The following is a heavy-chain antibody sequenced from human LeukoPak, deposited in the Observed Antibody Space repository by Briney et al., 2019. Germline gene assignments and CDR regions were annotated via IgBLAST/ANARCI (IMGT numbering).Heavy chain of an antibody. CDR1: GYIFTNYG. V-gene: IGHV1-18*01. CDR3: ARGVVRGAIDY. J-gene: IGHJ4*02. D-gene: IGHD3-10*01. CDR2: MNSNNGNA. Sequence: GASVKVSCKTSGYIFTNYGITWVRQAPGQGLEWLGWMNSNNGNAQYAQKVQGRLTMTTDTSTSTVHMELRSLTSDDTAVYYCARGVVRGAIDYWGQGTLVTVSS.